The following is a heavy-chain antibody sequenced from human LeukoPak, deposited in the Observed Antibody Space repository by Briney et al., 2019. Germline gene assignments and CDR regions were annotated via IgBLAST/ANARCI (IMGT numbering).Heavy chain of an antibody. V-gene: IGHV3-23*01. D-gene: IGHD2-21*01. CDR2: ISGSSGTT. CDR1: GFTFSSYV. Sequence: PGGSLRLSCTASGFTFSSYVMSWVRQAPGKGLEWVSLISGSSGTTHYADSVKGRFTIYRDNAKNTWYLQMNSLRDEDTAVYYCANDPTFAYYFDSWGQGTLVTVSS. CDR3: ANDPTFAYYFDS. J-gene: IGHJ4*02.